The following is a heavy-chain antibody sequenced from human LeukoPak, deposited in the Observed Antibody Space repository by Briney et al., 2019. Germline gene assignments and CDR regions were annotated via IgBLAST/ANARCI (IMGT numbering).Heavy chain of an antibody. CDR3: ARDLRRGLIAARIFDY. J-gene: IGHJ4*02. CDR2: IIPIFGTA. CDR1: GGTFSSYA. Sequence: ASVKVSCKASGGTFSSYAISWVRQAPGQGLEWMGGIIPIFGTANRAQEFQGRVTITADESTSTAYMELSSLRSEDTAVYYCARDLRRGLIAARIFDYWGQGTLVTVSS. D-gene: IGHD6-6*01. V-gene: IGHV1-69*13.